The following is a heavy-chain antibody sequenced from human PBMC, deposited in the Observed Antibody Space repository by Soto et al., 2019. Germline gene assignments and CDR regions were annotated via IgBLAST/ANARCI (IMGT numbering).Heavy chain of an antibody. D-gene: IGHD3-16*02. CDR2: ISGSGGST. J-gene: IGHJ6*02. CDR3: AKVEFEGGSYRYLTSGAYYYGMDV. Sequence: QPGGFRRRSLAASGFTFSSYAMSWVGQAPGKGLGWVSTISGSGGSTYYADSVNGRFTISRDNSKNTLYLQMNSLRAEDTAVYYCAKVEFEGGSYRYLTSGAYYYGMDVWGQGTTVTVSS. CDR1: GFTFSSYA. V-gene: IGHV3-23*01.